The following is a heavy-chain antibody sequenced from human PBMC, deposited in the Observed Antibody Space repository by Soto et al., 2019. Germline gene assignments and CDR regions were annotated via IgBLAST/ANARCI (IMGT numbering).Heavy chain of an antibody. V-gene: IGHV4-34*01. J-gene: IGHJ3*02. Sequence: PXETLSLTCAVDGWSFSGYYWSWIRQPPGKGLEWIGEINHSGSTNYNPSLKSRVTISVDTSKNQFSLKLSSVTAADTAVYYCARGDCSGGSCRKDAFDIWGQGTMVTVSS. CDR2: INHSGST. CDR1: GWSFSGYY. D-gene: IGHD2-15*01. CDR3: ARGDCSGGSCRKDAFDI.